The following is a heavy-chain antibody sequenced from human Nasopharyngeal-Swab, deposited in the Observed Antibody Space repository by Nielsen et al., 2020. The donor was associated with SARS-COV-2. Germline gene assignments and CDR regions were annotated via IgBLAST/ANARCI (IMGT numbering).Heavy chain of an antibody. J-gene: IGHJ4*02. CDR1: GGSLSSYY. CDR3: ASSGWYYFDY. V-gene: IGHV4-59*07. CDR2: IYYSGST. Sequence: SDTLSLTCTVSGGSLSSYYWSWIRQPPGKGLEWIGYIYYSGSTNYTPSLKSRVTISVDTSKNQFSLKLSSVTAADTAVYYCASSGWYYFDYWGQGTLVTVSS. D-gene: IGHD6-19*01.